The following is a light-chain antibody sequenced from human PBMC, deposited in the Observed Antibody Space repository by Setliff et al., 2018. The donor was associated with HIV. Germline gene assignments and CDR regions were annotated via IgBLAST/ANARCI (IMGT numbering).Light chain of an antibody. V-gene: IGLV2-8*01. CDR2: EVS. Sequence: QSVLTQPPSASGPPGQSVTISCTGTSSDVGGYNYVSWYQQHPGKAPKLMIYEVSKRPSGVPDRFSGSKSGNTASLTVSGLQAEDEADYYCSSYAGSNNLVFGGGTK. CDR3: SSYAGSNNLV. CDR1: SSDVGGYNY. J-gene: IGLJ2*01.